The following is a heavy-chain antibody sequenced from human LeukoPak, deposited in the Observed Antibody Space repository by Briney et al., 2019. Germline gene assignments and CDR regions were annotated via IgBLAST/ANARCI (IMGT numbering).Heavy chain of an antibody. V-gene: IGHV4-34*01. CDR1: GGSFSGYY. Sequence: SETLSLTCAVSGGSFSGYYWTWIRQPPGKGLEWIGEINHSGSANYNPSLKSRVTISLDTSKNQFSLKLSSVTAADTAVYYCARGQGTVTTHWGQGTLVTISS. J-gene: IGHJ4*02. D-gene: IGHD4-17*01. CDR3: ARGQGTVTTH. CDR2: INHSGSA.